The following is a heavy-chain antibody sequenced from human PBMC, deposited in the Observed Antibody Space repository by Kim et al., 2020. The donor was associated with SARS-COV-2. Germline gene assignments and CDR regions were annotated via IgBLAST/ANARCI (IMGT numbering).Heavy chain of an antibody. V-gene: IGHV4-39*07. CDR3: ARAKDCSGGSCYSGHAFDI. D-gene: IGHD2-15*01. Sequence: SETLSLTCTVSGGSISSSSYYWGWIRQPPGKGLEWIGSIYYSGSTYYNPSLKSRVTISVDTSKNQFSLKLSSVTAADTAVYYCARAKDCSGGSCYSGHAFDIWGQGTMVTVSS. J-gene: IGHJ3*02. CDR1: GGSISSSSYY. CDR2: IYYSGST.